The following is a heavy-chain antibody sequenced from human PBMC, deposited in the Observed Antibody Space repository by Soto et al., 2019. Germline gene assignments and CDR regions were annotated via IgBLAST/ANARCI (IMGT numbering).Heavy chain of an antibody. CDR2: IIPIFGTA. Sequence: SVKVSCKASGGTFSSYAISWVRQAPGQGLEWMGGIIPIFGTANYAQKFQGRVTITADESTSTAYMELSSLRSEDTAVYYCARSALEWFGDYYYYGMDVWGQGTTVTVSS. J-gene: IGHJ6*02. CDR3: ARSALEWFGDYYYYGMDV. V-gene: IGHV1-69*13. CDR1: GGTFSSYA. D-gene: IGHD3-3*01.